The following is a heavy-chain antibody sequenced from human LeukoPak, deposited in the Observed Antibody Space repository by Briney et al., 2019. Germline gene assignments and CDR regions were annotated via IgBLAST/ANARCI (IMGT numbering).Heavy chain of an antibody. CDR2: IYHSWST. D-gene: IGHD6-13*01. CDR3: ARGQQLVGGGWFDP. Sequence: SETLSLTCAASGGSISRGGYSWSWIRQPPGKGLEWIGYIYHSWSTYYNPSLKSRVTISVDRAKNQFSLKLSSVTAADTAVYYCARGQQLVGGGWFDPWGQGTLVTVSS. CDR1: GGSISRGGYS. J-gene: IGHJ5*02. V-gene: IGHV4-30-2*01.